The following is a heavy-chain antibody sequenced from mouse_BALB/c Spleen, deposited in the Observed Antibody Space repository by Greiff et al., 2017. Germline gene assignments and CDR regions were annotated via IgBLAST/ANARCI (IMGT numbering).Heavy chain of an antibody. V-gene: IGHV1-54*01. D-gene: IGHD2-4*01. J-gene: IGHJ3*01. CDR3: ARLGITGFAY. CDR1: GYAFTNYL. Sequence: QVQLQQSGAELVRPGTSVKVSCKASGYAFTNYLIEWVKQRPGQGLEWIGVINPGSGGTNYNEKFKGKATLTADKSSSTAYMQLSSLTSDDSAVYFCARLGITGFAYWGPGTLVTVSA. CDR2: INPGSGGT.